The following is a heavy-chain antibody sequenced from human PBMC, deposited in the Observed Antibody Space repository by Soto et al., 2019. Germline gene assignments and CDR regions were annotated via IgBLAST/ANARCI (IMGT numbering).Heavy chain of an antibody. Sequence: SETLSLPCTVSGGSISNRGYYWIWIRQHPGKGLEWIGYIYYSGSTYYNPSLKSRVTISVDTSKNQFSLKLTSVTAADTAVYYCARAPLYPDNWGQGTLVTVSS. CDR2: IYYSGST. D-gene: IGHD2-2*02. V-gene: IGHV4-31*03. CDR1: GGSISNRGYY. J-gene: IGHJ4*02. CDR3: ARAPLYPDN.